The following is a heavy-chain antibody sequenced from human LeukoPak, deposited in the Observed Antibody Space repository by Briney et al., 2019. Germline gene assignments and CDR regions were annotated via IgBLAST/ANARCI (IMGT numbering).Heavy chain of an antibody. CDR3: AGPLWGDTAMAPDY. V-gene: IGHV3-30-3*01. D-gene: IGHD5-18*01. CDR2: ISYDGSNK. Sequence: PGGSLRLSCAASGFTFSSYAMHWVRQAPGKGLEWVAVISYDGSNKYYADSVKGRFTISRDNSKNTPYLQMNSLRAEDTAVYYCAGPLWGDTAMAPDYWGQGTLLTVSS. J-gene: IGHJ4*02. CDR1: GFTFSSYA.